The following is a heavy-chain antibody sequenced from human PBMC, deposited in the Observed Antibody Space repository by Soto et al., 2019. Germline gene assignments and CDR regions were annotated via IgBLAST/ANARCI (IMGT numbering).Heavy chain of an antibody. CDR3: ARDDAGYNWNDVGDY. CDR2: ISYDGSNK. CDR1: GFTFSSYA. D-gene: IGHD1-20*01. J-gene: IGHJ4*02. V-gene: IGHV3-30-3*01. Sequence: QVPLVESGGGVVQPGRSLRLSCAASGFTFSSYAMHWVRQAPGKGLERVAVISYDGSNKYYADSVKGRFTISRDNSKNTLYLQMNSLRAEDTAVYYCARDDAGYNWNDVGDYWGQGTLVTVSS.